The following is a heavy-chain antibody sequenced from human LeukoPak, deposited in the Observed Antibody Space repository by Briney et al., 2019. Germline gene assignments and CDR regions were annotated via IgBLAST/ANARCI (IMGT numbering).Heavy chain of an antibody. CDR2: IVVGSGNT. CDR1: GFTFTSSA. Sequence: EASVKVSCKASGFTFTSSAVQWVRQARGQRLEWIGWIVVGSGNTNYAQKFQERVTITRDMSTSTAYIELSSLRSEDTAVYYCAADQIAAAGLGRFDYWGQGTLVTVSS. D-gene: IGHD6-13*01. CDR3: AADQIAAAGLGRFDY. V-gene: IGHV1-58*01. J-gene: IGHJ4*02.